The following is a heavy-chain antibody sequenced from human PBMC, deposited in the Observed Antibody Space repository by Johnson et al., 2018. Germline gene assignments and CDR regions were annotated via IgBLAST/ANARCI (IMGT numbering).Heavy chain of an antibody. D-gene: IGHD4-23*01. CDR3: ASARDVGGTDFQH. J-gene: IGHJ1*01. CDR2: MNPNSGHT. V-gene: IGHV1-8*01. CDR1: GYSFPTYD. Sequence: QVQLVQSGAEVKKPGASVKVSCKASGYSFPTYDINWVRQATGQGLEWMGWMNPNSGHTGSAQKFQGRVTMTRDTSIRTAYMELSSLRSEDTAVYYCASARDVGGTDFQHWGQGTLVTVSS.